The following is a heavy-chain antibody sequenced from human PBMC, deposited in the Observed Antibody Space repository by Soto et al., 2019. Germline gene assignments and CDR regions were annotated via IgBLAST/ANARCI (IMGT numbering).Heavy chain of an antibody. J-gene: IGHJ5*02. V-gene: IGHV3-30-3*01. Sequence: QVQLVESGGGVVQPGRSLRLSCAASGFTFSSYAMHWVRQAPGKGLEWEAVISYDGSNKYYADSVKGRFTISRDNSKNTLYLQMNSLRAEDTAVYYCARAQGEWMSWFDPWGQGTLVTVSS. CDR1: GFTFSSYA. D-gene: IGHD2-2*03. CDR3: ARAQGEWMSWFDP. CDR2: ISYDGSNK.